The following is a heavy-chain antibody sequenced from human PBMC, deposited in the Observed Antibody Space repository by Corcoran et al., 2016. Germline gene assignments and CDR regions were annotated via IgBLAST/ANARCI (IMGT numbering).Heavy chain of an antibody. CDR3: ARRPGYYESSGYHPFDY. D-gene: IGHD3-22*01. CDR1: GGSISSSSYY. V-gene: IGHV4-39*07. CDR2: IYYSGST. Sequence: QLQLQESGPGLVKPSETLSLTCTVSGGSISSSSYYWGWIRQPPGKGLEWIGSIYYSGSTYYNPSLKSRVTISVDTSKNQFSLKLSSVTAADTAVYYCARRPGYYESSGYHPFDYWGQGTLVTVSS. J-gene: IGHJ4*02.